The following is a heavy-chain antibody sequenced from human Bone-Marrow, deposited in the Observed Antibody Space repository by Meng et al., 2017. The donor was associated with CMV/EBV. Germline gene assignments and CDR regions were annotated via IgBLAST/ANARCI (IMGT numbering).Heavy chain of an antibody. V-gene: IGHV3-21*01. CDR2: ISSSGTYT. CDR3: GRALVGGTGGTAV. J-gene: IGHJ6*02. CDR1: GFSFSSYR. Sequence: GGSLRLSCAASGFSFSSYRMNWVRQAPGKGLEWVSAISSSGTYTYYADSVKGRFTISRDNAKKSLYLQMNSLRAEDMSVYYCGRALVGGTGGTAVWGQGDTV. D-gene: IGHD1-26*01.